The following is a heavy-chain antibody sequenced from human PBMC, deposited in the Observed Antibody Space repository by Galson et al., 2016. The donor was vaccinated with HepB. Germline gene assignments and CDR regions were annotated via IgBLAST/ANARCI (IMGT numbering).Heavy chain of an antibody. CDR2: IKQDGSET. V-gene: IGHV3-7*01. J-gene: IGHJ4*02. D-gene: IGHD6-25*01. CDR3: ASAPAATESDY. CDR1: GFTFSGYW. Sequence: SLRLSCAASGFTFSGYWMTWVRQAPGKGLEWVANIKQDGSETNYVDSVKGRFTISRDNAKNLVYLQMNSLRAEDTAMYYCASAPAATESDYWGQGTLVTVSP.